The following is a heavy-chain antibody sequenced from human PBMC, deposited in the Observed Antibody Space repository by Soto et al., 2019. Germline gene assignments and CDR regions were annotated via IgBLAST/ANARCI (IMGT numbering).Heavy chain of an antibody. D-gene: IGHD3-3*01. CDR1: GYTFTSYY. J-gene: IGHJ3*02. CDR2: INPSGGST. V-gene: IGHV1-46*03. Sequence: GASVKVSCKASGYTFTSYYMHWVRQAPGQGLEWMGIINPSGGSTSYAQKFQGRVTMTRDTSTSTVYMELSSLRSEDTAVYYCARVVTIFGVVTHDAFDIWGQGTIVTVSS. CDR3: ARVVTIFGVVTHDAFDI.